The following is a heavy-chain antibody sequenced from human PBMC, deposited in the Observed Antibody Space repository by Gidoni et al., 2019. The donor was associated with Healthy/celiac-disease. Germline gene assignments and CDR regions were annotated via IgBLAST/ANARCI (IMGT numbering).Heavy chain of an antibody. D-gene: IGHD6-13*01. CDR1: GSTFTSYG. Sequence: QVQLVQSGAAVQKPGASVHVSCKASGSTFTSYGISWVRQAPGQGLEWMGWISAYNGKTNYAQKLQGRVTMTTDTSKSTADMELRSRRSDDTAVEYWARDFGGAAAGRVDYWGQGTLVTVSS. V-gene: IGHV1-18*01. J-gene: IGHJ4*02. CDR3: ARDFGGAAAGRVDY. CDR2: ISAYNGKT.